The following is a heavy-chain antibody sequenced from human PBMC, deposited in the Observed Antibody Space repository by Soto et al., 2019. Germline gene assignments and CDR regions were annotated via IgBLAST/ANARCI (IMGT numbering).Heavy chain of an antibody. Sequence: QEHLVESGGGVVQPGRSLRLSCAASRSIFSGYGMHWVRQAPGKGLEWVAVIWYDGSNKYYAASVKGRFTISRDNSKNMLYRQRDSLRVEETAVYYCARDGIGGTVFRGFCDYWGQGTLVTVSS. D-gene: IGHD1-7*01. J-gene: IGHJ4*02. CDR3: ARDGIGGTVFRGFCDY. V-gene: IGHV3-33*01. CDR1: RSIFSGYG. CDR2: IWYDGSNK.